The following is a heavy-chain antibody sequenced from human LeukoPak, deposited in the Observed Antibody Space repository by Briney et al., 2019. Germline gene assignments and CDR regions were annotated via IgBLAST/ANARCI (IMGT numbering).Heavy chain of an antibody. CDR3: ARGRWRKGDGYNYYFDY. D-gene: IGHD5-24*01. Sequence: GASVKVSCKVSGYTFTGYYLHWLRQAPGQGLEWMGRINPSGGGTNYAQKFQGRVTMTRNTSISTAYLELSSLRSEDTAVYYCARGRWRKGDGYNYYFDYWGQGTLVTVSS. J-gene: IGHJ4*02. V-gene: IGHV1-2*06. CDR2: INPSGGGT. CDR1: GYTFTGYY.